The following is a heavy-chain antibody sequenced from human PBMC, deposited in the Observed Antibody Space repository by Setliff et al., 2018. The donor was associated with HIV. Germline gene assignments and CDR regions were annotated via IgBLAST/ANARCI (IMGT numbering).Heavy chain of an antibody. CDR2: INYSGST. V-gene: IGHV4-39*07. D-gene: IGHD3-10*01. CDR1: GVSISSSNLY. Sequence: SETLSLTCTVSGVSISSSNLYWGWIRQSPGKGMEWIGSINYSGSTYYNPPLTSRVTMSVDTSKNQFSLKVRSVTAADTAVYYCARGAITMVRSPYYMDVWGKGTTVTVSS. CDR3: ARGAITMVRSPYYMDV. J-gene: IGHJ6*03.